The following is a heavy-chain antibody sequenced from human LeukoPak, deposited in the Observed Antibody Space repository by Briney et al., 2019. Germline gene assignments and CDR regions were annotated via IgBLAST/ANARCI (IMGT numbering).Heavy chain of an antibody. Sequence: GGSLRLSCAASGLTVSNTYISWVRQAPGKGLEWVSVIYSGGSTYYADSVKGRFTMSRDNSKSTLYLQMNSLRADDTAVYFCARDVESSGWFRGLDYWGQGALVTVSS. D-gene: IGHD6-19*01. CDR2: IYSGGST. J-gene: IGHJ4*02. CDR1: GLTVSNTY. CDR3: ARDVESSGWFRGLDY. V-gene: IGHV3-53*01.